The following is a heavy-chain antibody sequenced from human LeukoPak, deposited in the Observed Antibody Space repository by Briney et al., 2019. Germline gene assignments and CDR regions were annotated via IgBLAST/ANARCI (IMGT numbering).Heavy chain of an antibody. J-gene: IGHJ4*02. D-gene: IGHD6-19*01. V-gene: IGHV1-18*01. CDR1: GYTFTSYG. CDR3: ARDLHGAVAGTSYFDY. CDR2: ISAYNGNT. Sequence: ASVKVSCKASGYTFTSYGISWVRQAPGQGLEWMGWISAYNGNTNYAQKLQGRVTMTTDTSTSTAYMELRSLRSDDTAVYYCARDLHGAVAGTSYFDYWGQGTLVTVSS.